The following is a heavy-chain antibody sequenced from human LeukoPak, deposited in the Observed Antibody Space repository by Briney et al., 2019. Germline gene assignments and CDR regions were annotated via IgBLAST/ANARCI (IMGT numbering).Heavy chain of an antibody. J-gene: IGHJ4*02. Sequence: GGSLRLSCAASGFTFSSYAMSWVRQAPGKGLEWVSSINGGGYSTYYEDSLKGRFTISRDNSKNTLFLQMNSLRAEDTAIYYCAKKRLTTAGREFDYWGQGTLVTVSS. CDR1: GFTFSSYA. D-gene: IGHD6-13*01. CDR2: INGGGYST. CDR3: AKKRLTTAGREFDY. V-gene: IGHV3-23*01.